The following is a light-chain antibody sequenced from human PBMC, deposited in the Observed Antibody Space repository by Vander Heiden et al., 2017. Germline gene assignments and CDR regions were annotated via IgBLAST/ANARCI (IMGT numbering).Light chain of an antibody. CDR2: DVN. V-gene: IGLV2-14*03. CDR1: SSGLDGYNF. CDR3: SSYTGSTIAVL. J-gene: IGLJ2*01. Sequence: QSALTPPASVSGSPGQTITISCSGSSSGLDGYNFVSWYQQYPGQAPKLIMFDVNSRPSGVSDRFSGSKSGNTASLTISGLQAEDEADYYCSSYTGSTIAVLFGGGTRVTVL.